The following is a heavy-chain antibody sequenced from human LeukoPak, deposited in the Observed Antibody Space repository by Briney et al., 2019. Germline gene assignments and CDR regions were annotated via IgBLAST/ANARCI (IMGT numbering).Heavy chain of an antibody. Sequence: SETLSLTCTVSGGSISSYYWSWIRQPPGKGLEWIGYIYYSGSTDYNPSLTSRVTISVDTSKNQFSLKLSSVTAADTAVYYCASHAGIQLWSDAFDIWGQGTMVTVSS. J-gene: IGHJ3*02. D-gene: IGHD5-18*01. CDR3: ASHAGIQLWSDAFDI. CDR2: IYYSGST. V-gene: IGHV4-59*01. CDR1: GGSISSYY.